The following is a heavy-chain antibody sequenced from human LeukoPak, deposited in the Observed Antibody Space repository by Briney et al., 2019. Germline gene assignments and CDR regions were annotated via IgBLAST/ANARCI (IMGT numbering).Heavy chain of an antibody. J-gene: IGHJ4*02. Sequence: SETLSLTCTVSGGSISSYYWNWIRQSPGKGLEWIGYIYYSGSTYYNESLESRVTISIDTSKNQFSLKLNSVTAADTAMYYCAKSGGYGLIDYWGQGTLVTVSS. CDR2: IYYSGST. V-gene: IGHV4-59*04. CDR1: GGSISSYY. CDR3: AKSGGYGLIDY. D-gene: IGHD1-26*01.